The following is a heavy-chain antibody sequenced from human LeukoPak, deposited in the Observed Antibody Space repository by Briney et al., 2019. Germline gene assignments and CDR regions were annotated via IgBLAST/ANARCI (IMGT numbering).Heavy chain of an antibody. CDR1: GYTFTSYA. V-gene: IGHV1-3*01. CDR3: ARVLRYYDILSKPFDY. J-gene: IGHJ4*02. CDR2: INAGNGNT. Sequence: GASVKVSCKASGYTFTSYAMHWVRQAPGQRLEWMGWINAGNGNTKYSQEFQGRVTITRDTSASTAYMELSSLRSDDTAVYYCARVLRYYDILSKPFDYWGQGTLVTVSS. D-gene: IGHD3-9*01.